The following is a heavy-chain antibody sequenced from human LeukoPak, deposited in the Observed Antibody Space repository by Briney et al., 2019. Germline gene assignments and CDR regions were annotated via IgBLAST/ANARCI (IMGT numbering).Heavy chain of an antibody. J-gene: IGHJ6*02. D-gene: IGHD3-22*01. CDR1: GFTFSSYS. CDR2: ISSSSSYI. V-gene: IGHV3-21*01. CDR3: ARELRSTYRRYDSSGPIDYGMDV. Sequence: EGSLRLSCAASGFTFSSYSMNWVRQAPGKGLEWVSSISSSSSYIYYADSVKGRFTISRDNAKNSLYLQMNSLRAEDTAVYYCARELRSTYRRYDSSGPIDYGMDVWGQGTTVTVSS.